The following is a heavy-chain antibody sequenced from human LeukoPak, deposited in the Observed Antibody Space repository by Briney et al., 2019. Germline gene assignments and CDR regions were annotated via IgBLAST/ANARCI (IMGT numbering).Heavy chain of an antibody. D-gene: IGHD2-2*01. V-gene: IGHV4-34*01. CDR3: ARATDIVVVPAAINWFDP. Sequence: GSLRLSCAASGFTFSSYSMNWIRQPPGKGLEWIGEINHSGSTNYNPSLKSRVTISVDTSKNQFSLKLSSVTAADTAVYYCARATDIVVVPAAINWFDPWGQGTLVTVSS. CDR1: GFTFSSYS. J-gene: IGHJ5*02. CDR2: INHSGST.